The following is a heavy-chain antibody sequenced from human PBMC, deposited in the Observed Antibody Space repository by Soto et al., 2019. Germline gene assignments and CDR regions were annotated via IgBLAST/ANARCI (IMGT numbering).Heavy chain of an antibody. J-gene: IGHJ4*02. D-gene: IGHD6-6*01. V-gene: IGHV4-31*03. CDR1: GGSISSAGYY. CDR2: IYYSGSP. CDR3: ARVLAARASRDFDY. Sequence: SETLSLTCTVSGGSISSAGYYWSWIRQHPGKGLEWIGDIYYSGSPYYNPYLKSRVTISVATSKNQFSLKLSSVTAADTFVYYCARVLAARASRDFDYWGKGTLVTVSS.